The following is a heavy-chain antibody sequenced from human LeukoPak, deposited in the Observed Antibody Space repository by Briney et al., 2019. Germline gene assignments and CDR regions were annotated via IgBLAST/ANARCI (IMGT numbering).Heavy chain of an antibody. J-gene: IGHJ4*02. CDR1: GFTFSNYG. D-gene: IGHD3-10*01. V-gene: IGHV3-23*01. CDR2: ISRSGGST. Sequence: GGSLRLSCAASGFTFSNYGMTWVRQAPGKGLEWVSEISRSGGSTYYADSVKGRFTISRDNSKNTVYLQMSSLRAEDTAVYYCAKAKWFGESPFGYWGQGSLVTVSS. CDR3: AKAKWFGESPFGY.